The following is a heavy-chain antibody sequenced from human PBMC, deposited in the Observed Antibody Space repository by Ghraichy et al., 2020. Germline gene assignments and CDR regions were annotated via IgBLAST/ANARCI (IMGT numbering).Heavy chain of an antibody. Sequence: SETLSLTCIVSGGSVSSGSYYWSWIRQPPGKGLEWIGYIYDSGSTDYNPSLKSRVTIAADTSKNQFSLKLSSVTAADTAVYYCARGRIVEGTGYYVDNWGQGTRVTVSS. V-gene: IGHV4-61*01. J-gene: IGHJ4*02. CDR3: ARGRIVEGTGYYVDN. CDR2: IYDSGST. D-gene: IGHD1-26*01. CDR1: GGSVSSGSYY.